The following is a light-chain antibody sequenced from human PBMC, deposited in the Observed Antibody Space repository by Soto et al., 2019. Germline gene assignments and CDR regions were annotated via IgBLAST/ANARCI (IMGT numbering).Light chain of an antibody. CDR2: GAS. J-gene: IGKJ2*01. CDR1: QSVRSN. V-gene: IGKV3-15*01. Sequence: EIVMTQSPATLSVSPGDGATLSCRASQSVRSNVAWYQQKPGQAPRLLIYGASTRATGIPARFSGSGSGTDFTLTISSLQFEDFAVYYCQHYITWPLYSFGQGTKLEIK. CDR3: QHYITWPLYS.